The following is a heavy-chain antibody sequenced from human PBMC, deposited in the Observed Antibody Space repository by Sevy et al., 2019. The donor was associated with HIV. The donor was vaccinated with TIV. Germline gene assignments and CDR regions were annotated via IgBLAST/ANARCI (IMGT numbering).Heavy chain of an antibody. J-gene: IGHJ4*02. V-gene: IGHV3-30-3*01. CDR1: GFTFSSYA. CDR3: ARRPGGGYYDY. D-gene: IGHD2-15*01. CDR2: ISYDGSNK. Sequence: GGSLRLSCAASGFTFSSYAMHWVRQAPGKGLEWVAVISYDGSNKYYADSLKGRFTISRDNSKNTLYLQMNSLRAEDTAVYYCARRPGGGYYDYWGQGTLVTVSS.